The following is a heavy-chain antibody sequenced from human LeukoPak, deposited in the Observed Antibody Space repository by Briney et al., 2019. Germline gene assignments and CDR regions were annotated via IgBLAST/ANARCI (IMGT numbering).Heavy chain of an antibody. CDR3: AKQGAYSYDSSGYYSYYFDY. J-gene: IGHJ4*02. V-gene: IGHV3-30*18. Sequence: GGSLRLSCTASGFTFGDYAMSWVRQAPGKGLEWVAVISYDGSNKYYADSVKGRFTISRDNSKNTLYLQMNSLRAEDTAVYYCAKQGAYSYDSSGYYSYYFDYWGQGTLVTVSS. CDR1: GFTFGDYA. CDR2: ISYDGSNK. D-gene: IGHD3-22*01.